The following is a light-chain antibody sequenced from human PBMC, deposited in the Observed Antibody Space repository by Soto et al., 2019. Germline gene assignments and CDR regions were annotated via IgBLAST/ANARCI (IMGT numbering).Light chain of an antibody. CDR3: SSYTSTNSWV. CDR2: DVS. Sequence: QSALTQSASVSGSPGQSITISCTGTSSDVGGYNYVSWYQQHPGKAPKLIIYDVSNRPSGVSTRFSGSKSGNTASLTISELQAEDEADYSCSSYTSTNSWVFGGENKVTAL. V-gene: IGLV2-14*01. CDR1: SSDVGGYNY. J-gene: IGLJ3*02.